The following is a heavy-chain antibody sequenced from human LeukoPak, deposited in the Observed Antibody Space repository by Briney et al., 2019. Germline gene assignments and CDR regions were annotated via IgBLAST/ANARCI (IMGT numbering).Heavy chain of an antibody. V-gene: IGHV4-34*01. D-gene: IGHD6-6*01. J-gene: IGHJ4*02. CDR3: ARAARRGFDY. Sequence: SETLSVTCAVYGGSFSGYYWSWIRQPPGKGLEWIGEINHSGSTNYNPSLKSRVTISVDTSKNQFSLKLSSVTAADTAVYYCARAARRGFDYWGQGTLVTVSS. CDR1: GGSFSGYY. CDR2: INHSGST.